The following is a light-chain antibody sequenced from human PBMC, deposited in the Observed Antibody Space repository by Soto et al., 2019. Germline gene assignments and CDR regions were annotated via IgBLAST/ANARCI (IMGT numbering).Light chain of an antibody. Sequence: DIQMTQSPSTLSASVGDRVTITCRASQSISIWLAWYQQKPGKAPKILIYKASSLESGVPSRFSGSGSGTEFTLTISSLQPDDFATYYCQQYNTYSFGQGTKVDIK. CDR3: QQYNTYS. V-gene: IGKV1-5*03. J-gene: IGKJ1*01. CDR2: KAS. CDR1: QSISIW.